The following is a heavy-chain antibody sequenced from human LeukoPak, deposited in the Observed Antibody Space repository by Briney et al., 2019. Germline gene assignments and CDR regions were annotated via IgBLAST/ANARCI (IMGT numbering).Heavy chain of an antibody. Sequence: ASVKVSCKASGYTFTGYYMHWVRQAPGQGLEWMGWINPNSGGTNYAQKFQDRVTMTRDTSISTAYMELSRLRSDDTAVYYCARDLDIAVAGYFDYWGQGTLATVSS. CDR1: GYTFTGYY. CDR2: INPNSGGT. CDR3: ARDLDIAVAGYFDY. D-gene: IGHD6-19*01. J-gene: IGHJ4*02. V-gene: IGHV1-2*02.